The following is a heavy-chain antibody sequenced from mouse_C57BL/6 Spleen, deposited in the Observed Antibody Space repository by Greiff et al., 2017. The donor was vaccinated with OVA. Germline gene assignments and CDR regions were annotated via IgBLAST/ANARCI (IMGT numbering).Heavy chain of an antibody. Sequence: QVQLQQSGAELARPGASVKMSCKASGYTFTSYTMHWVKQRPGQGLEWIGYINPSSGYTKYNQKFKGKATLTADKSSSTAYMQLSSLTSEDSAVYYCARGDGYYEYYAMDYWGQGTSVTVSS. V-gene: IGHV1-4*01. D-gene: IGHD2-3*01. CDR1: GYTFTSYT. CDR2: INPSSGYT. CDR3: ARGDGYYEYYAMDY. J-gene: IGHJ4*01.